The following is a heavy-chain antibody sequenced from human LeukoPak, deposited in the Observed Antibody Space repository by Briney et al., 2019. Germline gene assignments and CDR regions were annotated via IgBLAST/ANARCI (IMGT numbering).Heavy chain of an antibody. Sequence: GESLKISCKGSEYNFATYWIGWVRQMPGQGLEWMGIIFPGDSDTRYSPSFQGQVTISADKSISTAYLQWSSLKASDTDIYYCASEYCSGGNCYFDYWGQGTLVTVSS. CDR1: EYNFATYW. J-gene: IGHJ4*02. CDR3: ASEYCSGGNCYFDY. V-gene: IGHV5-51*01. D-gene: IGHD2-15*01. CDR2: IFPGDSDT.